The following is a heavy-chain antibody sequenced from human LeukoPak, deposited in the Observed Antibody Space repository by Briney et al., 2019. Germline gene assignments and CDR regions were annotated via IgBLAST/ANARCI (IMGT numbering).Heavy chain of an antibody. Sequence: ASVKVSCKASGGTFSTLPFSWVRQAPGQGLEWMGGIIPIFGTPKYSHKFQGRVTITADESTSTVYVALSSLRSEDTAVYYCARCAGYSGYDSSSGDYYYGMGVWGQGTTVTVS. CDR3: ARCAGYSGYDSSSGDYYYGMGV. CDR1: GGTFSTLP. CDR2: IIPIFGTP. J-gene: IGHJ6*02. D-gene: IGHD5-12*01. V-gene: IGHV1-69*13.